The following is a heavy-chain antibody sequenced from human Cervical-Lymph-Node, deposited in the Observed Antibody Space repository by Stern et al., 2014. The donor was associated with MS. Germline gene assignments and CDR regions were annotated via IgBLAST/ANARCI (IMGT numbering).Heavy chain of an antibody. D-gene: IGHD1-1*01. CDR1: GFSLSTSEVC. V-gene: IGHV2-70*04. Sequence: QITLKESGPALVKPTQTLTLTCTFSGFSLSTSEVCVGWIRQPPGKALEWLARSDWDNDKFYSTSLKTRLTISKDTSKNQVVLRMTNMDPVDTGTYYCARIKGYASFDYWGRGTLVTVSS. CDR3: ARIKGYASFDY. CDR2: SDWDNDK. J-gene: IGHJ4*02.